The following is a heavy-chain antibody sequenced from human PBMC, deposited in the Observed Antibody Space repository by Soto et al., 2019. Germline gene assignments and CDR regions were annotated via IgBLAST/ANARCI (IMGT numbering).Heavy chain of an antibody. CDR3: AREVGIAAGGDAFDI. CDR2: IWYDGSNK. V-gene: IGHV3-33*01. D-gene: IGHD6-13*01. Sequence: PGKGLEWVALIWYDGSNKFYADSVKGRFTVSRDNSKNTVYVQMSSLRAEDTAVYFCAREVGIAAGGDAFDIWGQGTMVTVSS. J-gene: IGHJ3*02.